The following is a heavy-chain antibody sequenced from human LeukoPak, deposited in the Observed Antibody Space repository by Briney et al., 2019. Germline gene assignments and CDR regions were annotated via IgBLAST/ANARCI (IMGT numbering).Heavy chain of an antibody. CDR3: TRQGEEVRGVKLSDYYYYYMDV. CDR2: ISSSGSTI. CDR1: GFTFSSYE. J-gene: IGHJ6*03. D-gene: IGHD3-10*01. Sequence: PGGSLRLSCAASGFTFSSYEMNWVRQAPGKGLEWVSYISSSGSTIYYADSVKGRFTISRDNAKNSLYLQMNSLKTEDTAVYYCTRQGEEVRGVKLSDYYYYYMDVWGKGTTVTISS. V-gene: IGHV3-48*03.